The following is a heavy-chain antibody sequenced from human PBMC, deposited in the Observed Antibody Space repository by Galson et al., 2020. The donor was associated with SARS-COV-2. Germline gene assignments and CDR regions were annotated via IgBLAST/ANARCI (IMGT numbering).Heavy chain of an antibody. D-gene: IGHD3-9*01. CDR3: ALTGAGYYDILTGYPLNWFDP. V-gene: IGHV2-5*02. CDR2: IYWDDDK. Sequence: SGPTLVKPTQTLTLTCTFSGFSLSTSGVGVGWIRQPPGKALEWLALIYWDDDKRYSPSLKSRLTITKDTSKNQVVLTMTNMDPVDTATYYCALTGAGYYDILTGYPLNWFDPWGQGTLVTVSS. J-gene: IGHJ5*02. CDR1: GFSLSTSGVG.